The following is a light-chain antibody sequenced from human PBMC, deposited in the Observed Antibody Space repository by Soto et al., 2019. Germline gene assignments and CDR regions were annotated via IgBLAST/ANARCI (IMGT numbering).Light chain of an antibody. Sequence: DIQLTQSPSSRSASVGDSVTITCRASQGISSYLACYQQKPGKDPKLLIYAASTMQRGVPSRYSGSGSGTEFLLALGHLPQEEFAAYDLQELKSYPSFGPGTKVDSK. CDR3: QELKSYPS. CDR1: QGISSY. V-gene: IGKV1-9*01. J-gene: IGKJ3*01. CDR2: AAS.